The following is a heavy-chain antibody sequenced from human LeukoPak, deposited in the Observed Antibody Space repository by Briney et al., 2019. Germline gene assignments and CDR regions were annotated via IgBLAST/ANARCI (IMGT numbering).Heavy chain of an antibody. V-gene: IGHV1-69*04. D-gene: IGHD5-12*01. J-gene: IGHJ4*02. Sequence: SVKVSCKASGGTFSSYAISWVRQAPGQGLEWMGRIIPILGIANYAQKFQGRVTITADKSTSTAYMELSSLRSEDTAVYYCASVKYSGYNNFDYGGQETLVTVSS. CDR2: IIPILGIA. CDR3: ASVKYSGYNNFDY. CDR1: GGTFSSYA.